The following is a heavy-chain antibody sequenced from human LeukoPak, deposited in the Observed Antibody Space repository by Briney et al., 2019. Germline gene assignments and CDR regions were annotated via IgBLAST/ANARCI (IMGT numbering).Heavy chain of an antibody. CDR3: ASRSLFEYSSSFLDP. CDR1: RYTFTSYD. CDR2: MKANIVKT. D-gene: IGHD6-6*01. J-gene: IGHJ5*02. Sequence: GASAKDSCKASRYTFTSYDNNWVRQATRQRRGRMVWMKANIVKTDYAQKFQGRVSMTRNTYIRTDYMELSSPRAEHTAVYCCASRSLFEYSSSFLDPWGQGTLVTVPS. V-gene: IGHV1-8*01.